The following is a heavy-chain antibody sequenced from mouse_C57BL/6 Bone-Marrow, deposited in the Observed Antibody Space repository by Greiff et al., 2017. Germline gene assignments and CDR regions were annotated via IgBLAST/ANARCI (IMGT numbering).Heavy chain of an antibody. D-gene: IGHD3-2*02. V-gene: IGHV1-85*01. Sequence: VQLQESGPELVKPGASVKLSCKASGYTFTSYDINWVKQRPGQGLEWIGWIYPRVGSTKYNEKFKGKATLTVDTSSSTAYMELHSLTSEDSAVYFCARQLRLTFAYWGQGTLVTVSA. CDR2: IYPRVGST. J-gene: IGHJ3*01. CDR3: ARQLRLTFAY. CDR1: GYTFTSYD.